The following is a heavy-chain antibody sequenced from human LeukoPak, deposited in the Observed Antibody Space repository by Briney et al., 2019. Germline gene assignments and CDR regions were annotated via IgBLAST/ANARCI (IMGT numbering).Heavy chain of an antibody. J-gene: IGHJ4*02. CDR2: ISSSGSTI. CDR3: AREAGYCSSTSCYKAAIDY. CDR1: GFTFSDYY. D-gene: IGHD2-2*02. V-gene: IGHV3-11*01. Sequence: GGSLRLSCAASGFTFSDYYMSWIRQAPGNGLEWVSYISSSGSTIYYADSVKGRFTISRDNAKNSLYLQMNSLRAEDTAVYYCAREAGYCSSTSCYKAAIDYWGQGTLVTVSS.